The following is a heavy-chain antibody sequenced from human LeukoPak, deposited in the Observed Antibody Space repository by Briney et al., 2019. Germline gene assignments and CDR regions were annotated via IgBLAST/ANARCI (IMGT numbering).Heavy chain of an antibody. CDR2: ISGSGSST. V-gene: IGHV3-23*01. D-gene: IGHD5-24*01. Sequence: GGSLRLSCAASGFTFGTYDMSWVRQAPGKGLEWVSGISGSGSSTYYADSVRGRFTISRDNSRNTVYLQMNSLRAEDTAVYYCAKDDRWLQFCCWGQGTLVTVSA. CDR3: AKDDRWLQFCC. CDR1: GFTFGTYD. J-gene: IGHJ4*02.